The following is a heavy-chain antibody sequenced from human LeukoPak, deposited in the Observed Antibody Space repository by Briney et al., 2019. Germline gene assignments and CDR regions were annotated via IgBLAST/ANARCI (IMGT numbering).Heavy chain of an antibody. V-gene: IGHV1-18*01. CDR2: ISAYNGNT. CDR3: ARMPGSWPDNY. Sequence: GASVKVSCKASGGTFSSYAISWVRQAPGQGLEWMGWISAYNGNTNYAQKLQGRVTMTTDTSTSTAYMELRSLRSDDTAVYYCARMPGSWPDNYWGQGTLVTVSS. CDR1: GGTFSSYA. D-gene: IGHD1-14*01. J-gene: IGHJ4*02.